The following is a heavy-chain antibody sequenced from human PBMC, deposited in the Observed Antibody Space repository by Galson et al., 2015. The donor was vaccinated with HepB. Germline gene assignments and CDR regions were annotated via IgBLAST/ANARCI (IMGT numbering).Heavy chain of an antibody. V-gene: IGHV3-30*04. J-gene: IGHJ4*02. CDR1: GFTFSSYT. CDR3: ARAGQWLVWGPLDY. D-gene: IGHD6-19*01. Sequence: SLRLSCAASGFTFSSYTIHWVRQAPGKGLEWVAVISYDGSNKYYADSVKGRFTISRDNSKNTLYLQINSLRAEDTAVYYCARAGQWLVWGPLDYWGQGTLVTVSS. CDR2: ISYDGSNK.